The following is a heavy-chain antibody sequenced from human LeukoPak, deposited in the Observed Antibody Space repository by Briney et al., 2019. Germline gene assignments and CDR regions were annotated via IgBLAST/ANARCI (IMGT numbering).Heavy chain of an antibody. CDR2: IIPILGIA. D-gene: IGHD3-3*01. V-gene: IGHV1-69*04. CDR3: ARDIRPRVESFDY. J-gene: IGHJ4*02. CDR1: GGTFSSYA. Sequence: ASVKVSCKASGGTFSSYAISWVRQAPGQGLEWMGRIIPILGIASYAQKFQGRVTITADKSTSTAYMELSSLRSEDTAVYYCARDIRPRVESFDYWGQGTLVTVSS.